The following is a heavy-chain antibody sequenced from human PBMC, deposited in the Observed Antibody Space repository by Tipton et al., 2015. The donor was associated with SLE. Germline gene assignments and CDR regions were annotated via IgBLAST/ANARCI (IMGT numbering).Heavy chain of an antibody. CDR1: GGSISSYY. V-gene: IGHV4-59*08. CDR2: IYYSGST. Sequence: TLSLTCTVSGGSISSYYWSWIRQPPGKGLEWIGYIYYSGSTYYNPSLKSRVTISVDTSKNQFSLKLSSVTAADTAVYYCARHPSFTIFGVWGAFDIWGQGTMVTVSS. CDR3: ARHPSFTIFGVWGAFDI. D-gene: IGHD3-3*01. J-gene: IGHJ3*02.